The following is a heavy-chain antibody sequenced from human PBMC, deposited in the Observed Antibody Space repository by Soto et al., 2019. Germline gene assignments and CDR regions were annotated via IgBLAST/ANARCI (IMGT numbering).Heavy chain of an antibody. D-gene: IGHD3-22*01. Sequence: LSLTCAVSGYSISSCYYWGWIRQPPGKGLEWIGSIYHSGSTYYNPSLKSRVTISVDTSKNQFSLKLSSVTAADTAVYYCARVSYDSSGYYFFDYWGQGTMVTVSS. CDR3: ARVSYDSSGYYFFDY. CDR1: GYSISSCYY. J-gene: IGHJ4*02. V-gene: IGHV4-38-2*01. CDR2: IYHSGST.